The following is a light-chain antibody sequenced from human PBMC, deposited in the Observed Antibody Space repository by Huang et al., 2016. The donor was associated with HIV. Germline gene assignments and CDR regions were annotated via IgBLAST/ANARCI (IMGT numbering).Light chain of an antibody. CDR3: QQYNNWPPFT. CDR2: GAS. Sequence: EIVMTQSPATLSVSPGDRATLSCRASQSVTNNLAGYQQKPGQAPSLLIFGASTRATGIPAMFSGSGSVTEFTLTISSLQSEDFAVYYCQQYNNWPPFTFGGGTKVEIK. CDR1: QSVTNN. V-gene: IGKV3-15*01. J-gene: IGKJ4*01.